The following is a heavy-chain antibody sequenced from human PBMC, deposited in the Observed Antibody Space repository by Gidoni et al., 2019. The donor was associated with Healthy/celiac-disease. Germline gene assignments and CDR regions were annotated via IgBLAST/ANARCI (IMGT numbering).Heavy chain of an antibody. J-gene: IGHJ6*02. Sequence: DVQLVQSGAAVKKPGASLKISCKGSGYSFTSYWISWVRQMPGQCLEWMGRIGPSESYTKYSPSFQGHVTNSANKSISTAYMRWSSLKASDTAMYYCAKNTFGGGMDVRGQGTTVTVS. CDR2: IGPSESYT. D-gene: IGHD3-16*01. CDR3: AKNTFGGGMDV. V-gene: IGHV5-10-1*03. CDR1: GYSFTSYW.